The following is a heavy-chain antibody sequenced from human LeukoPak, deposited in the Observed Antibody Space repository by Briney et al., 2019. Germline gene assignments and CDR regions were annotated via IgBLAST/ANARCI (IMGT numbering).Heavy chain of an antibody. V-gene: IGHV1-69-2*01. CDR2: VDPEDGET. J-gene: IGHJ4*02. Sequence: GASVKVSCKVSGYTFTDYYMHWVQQAPGKGLEWMGLVDPEDGETIYAEKFQGRVTITADTSTDTAYMELSSLRSEDTAVYYCAAEPKGYCSSTSCYTGGYWGQGTLVTVSS. D-gene: IGHD2-2*02. CDR1: GYTFTDYY. CDR3: AAEPKGYCSSTSCYTGGY.